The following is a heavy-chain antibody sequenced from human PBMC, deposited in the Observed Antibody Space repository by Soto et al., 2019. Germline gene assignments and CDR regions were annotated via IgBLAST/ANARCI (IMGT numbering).Heavy chain of an antibody. CDR1: GFTFSGYG. CDR2: IWYDPNKT. Sequence: QVQLVESGGGVVQPGRSLRLSCAASGFTFSGYGMHWVRKAPGQGLEWVAVIWYDPNKTYYADSVKGRFTISRDNSKNTLYVQVNSLTVEDTAVYYCATGGPGSGGYFGDYWGQGTLVTVSS. D-gene: IGHD3-10*01. J-gene: IGHJ4*02. V-gene: IGHV3-33*01. CDR3: ATGGPGSGGYFGDY.